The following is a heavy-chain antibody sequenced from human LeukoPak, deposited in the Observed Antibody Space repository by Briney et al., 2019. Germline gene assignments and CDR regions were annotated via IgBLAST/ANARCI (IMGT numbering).Heavy chain of an antibody. CDR1: GFTFSDYY. CDR3: ARPAYAGNYYFDY. Sequence: PGGSLRLSCAASGFTFSDYYMSWIRQAPGKGLEWVSYINSGGSTIYYADSVKGRFTISRDNAKNSLYLQMNSLRAEDTAVYYCARPAYAGNYYFDYWGQGTLVTVSS. J-gene: IGHJ4*02. V-gene: IGHV3-11*01. D-gene: IGHD4-23*01. CDR2: INSGGSTI.